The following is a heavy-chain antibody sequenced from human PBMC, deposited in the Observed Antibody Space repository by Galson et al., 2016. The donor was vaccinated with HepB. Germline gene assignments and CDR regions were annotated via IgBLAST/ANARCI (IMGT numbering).Heavy chain of an antibody. D-gene: IGHD3-3*01. CDR3: AKEFGVAPNNWFDS. J-gene: IGHJ5*01. V-gene: IGHV3-23*01. CDR2: ITDNGGAT. CDR1: GFTFSSHA. Sequence: SLRLSCAASGFTFSSHAMNWVRQSPERGLEWVSSITDNGGATYYAGSVEGRFTISRDNSKNTLYLQMNSLRAADTATYCCAKEFGVAPNNWFDSWGQGTLVTVSS.